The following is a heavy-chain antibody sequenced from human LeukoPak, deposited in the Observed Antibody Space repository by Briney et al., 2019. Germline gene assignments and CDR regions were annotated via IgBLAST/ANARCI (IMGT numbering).Heavy chain of an antibody. CDR1: GFTFNVYT. CDR3: ARDRRLQLWSPAGFDY. J-gene: IGHJ4*02. D-gene: IGHD5-18*01. Sequence: GGSLRLSCAASGFTFNVYTMNWVRQAPGKGLEWVSSISSSGVYIYYADSVKGRFTISRDNAKNSLYLQMNSLRADDTAVYYCARDRRLQLWSPAGFDYWGQGTLVTASS. CDR2: ISSSGVYI. V-gene: IGHV3-21*01.